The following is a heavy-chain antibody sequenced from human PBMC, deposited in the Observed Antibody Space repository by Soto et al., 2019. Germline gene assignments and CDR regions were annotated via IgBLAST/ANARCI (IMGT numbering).Heavy chain of an antibody. V-gene: IGHV4-4*07. CDR2: IYATGTT. CDR3: ARDGTKTLRDWFDP. D-gene: IGHD1-1*01. J-gene: IGHJ5*02. Sequence: SETLSLTCTVSGASISGYYWSWIRKSAGKGLEWIGRIYATGTTDYNPSLKSRVMMSVDTSKKQFSLKLRSVTAADTAVYYCARDGTKTLRDWFDPWGQGISVPVSS. CDR1: GASISGYY.